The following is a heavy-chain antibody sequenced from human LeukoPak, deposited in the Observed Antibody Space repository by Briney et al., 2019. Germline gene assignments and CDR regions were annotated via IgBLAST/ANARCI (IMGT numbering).Heavy chain of an antibody. CDR2: ITGSGDLT. CDR3: AKDKFDGSGYPFDA. CDR1: GLTFSNFA. Sequence: GGSLRLSCAASGLTFSNFAMSWVRQAPGQGLEWVSYITGSGDLTYYADSVKGRFTISKDNALHTLFLQMNSLRADDTAVYFCAKDKFDGSGYPFDAWGQGSLVFVSS. J-gene: IGHJ4*02. D-gene: IGHD3-10*01. V-gene: IGHV3-23*01.